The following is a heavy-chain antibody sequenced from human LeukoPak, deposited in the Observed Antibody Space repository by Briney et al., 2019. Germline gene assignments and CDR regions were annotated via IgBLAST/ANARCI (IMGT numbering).Heavy chain of an antibody. J-gene: IGHJ4*02. CDR1: GGSFSGYY. D-gene: IGHD3-3*01. CDR2: TNHSGST. V-gene: IGHV4-34*01. Sequence: PSETLSLTCAVYGGSFSGYYWSWIRQPPGKGREWIGETNHSGSTNYNPSLKSRVTISVDKSKNQFSLTLTSVTAADTALYYCASSDGQPPRFDSSYDVFDYWGQGTLVTVSS. CDR3: ASSDGQPPRFDSSYDVFDY.